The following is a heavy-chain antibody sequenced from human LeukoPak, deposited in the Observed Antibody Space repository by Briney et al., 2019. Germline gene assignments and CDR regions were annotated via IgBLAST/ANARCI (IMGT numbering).Heavy chain of an antibody. CDR2: IDPSDSYT. CDR1: GYSFTTYW. CDR3: GRGRGKDDY. V-gene: IGHV5-10-1*01. D-gene: IGHD3-16*01. J-gene: IGHJ4*02. Sequence: GESLKISCKGSGYSFTTYWISWVRQMHGKGREWMGRIDPSDSYTNNSPSFQGHVTISADKSISTAYLQWSSLKASDTAMYFCGRGRGKDDYWGQGTLVTVSS.